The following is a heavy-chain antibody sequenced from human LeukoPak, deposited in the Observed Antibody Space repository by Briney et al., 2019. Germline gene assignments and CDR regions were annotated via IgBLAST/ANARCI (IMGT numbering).Heavy chain of an antibody. Sequence: PSETLSLTCTVSGGSISSYYWSWIRQPPGKGLEWIGFIYYSGSTNYNPSLKSRVTISVDTSKNQFSLKLSSVTAADTAVYYCAREYSYGYSVGGFDYWGQGTLVTVSS. V-gene: IGHV4-59*01. CDR2: IYYSGST. CDR1: GGSISSYY. CDR3: AREYSYGYSVGGFDY. D-gene: IGHD5-18*01. J-gene: IGHJ4*02.